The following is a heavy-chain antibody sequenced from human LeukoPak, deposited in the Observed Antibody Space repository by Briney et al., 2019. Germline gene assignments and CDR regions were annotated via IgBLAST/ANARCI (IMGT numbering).Heavy chain of an antibody. V-gene: IGHV4-39*07. CDR2: IFYGGST. CDR1: GGSISNSRYY. CDR3: ARGGYYGSGNDFRFDP. D-gene: IGHD3-10*01. Sequence: PSETLSLTCTVSGGSISNSRYYWGWLRQPPGKGLEWIASIFYGGSTHYNPSLKSRVTILVDTSKNQFSLKMTSVTAADTAVYYCARGGYYGSGNDFRFDPWGQGTLVTVSS. J-gene: IGHJ5*02.